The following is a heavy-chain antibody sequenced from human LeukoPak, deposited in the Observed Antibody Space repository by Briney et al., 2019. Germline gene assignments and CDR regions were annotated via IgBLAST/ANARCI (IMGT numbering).Heavy chain of an antibody. CDR1: GFIFSSLW. Sequence: GGSLRLSCEASGFIFSSLWMHWVRQAPGKGLMWVSRIKSDGSETSYADSVKGRFTISRDNARNTLYLQMNSLRPEDTAIYYCASDRVFYGLDVWGQGTTVTVSS. V-gene: IGHV3-74*01. J-gene: IGHJ6*02. CDR3: ASDRVFYGLDV. CDR2: IKSDGSET.